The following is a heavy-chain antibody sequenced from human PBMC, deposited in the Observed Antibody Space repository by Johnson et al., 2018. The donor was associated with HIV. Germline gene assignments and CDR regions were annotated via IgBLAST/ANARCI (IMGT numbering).Heavy chain of an antibody. CDR3: AKDRVGWSYWDSFDI. CDR2: ISWNSGSI. Sequence: VQLVESGGGLVQPGRSLRLSCAASGFTFDDYAMHWVRQAPGKGLEWVSGISWNSGSIGYADSVKGRFTISRDNAKNSLYLQQNSLRAEETALYSCAKDRVGWSYWDSFDIWGQGTMVTVYS. V-gene: IGHV3-9*01. CDR1: GFTFDDYA. J-gene: IGHJ3*02. D-gene: IGHD1-26*01.